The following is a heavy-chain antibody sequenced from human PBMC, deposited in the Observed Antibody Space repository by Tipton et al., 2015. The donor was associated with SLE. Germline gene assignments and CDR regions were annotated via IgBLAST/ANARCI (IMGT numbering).Heavy chain of an antibody. J-gene: IGHJ4*02. Sequence: LSLTCTVSGGSISSYYWSWIRQPPGKGLEWIGYIYTSGSTNYNPSLKSRVTISVDTSKNQFSLKLSSVTAADTAVYYCARDVAPLYWGQGTLVTVSS. CDR2: IYTSGST. D-gene: IGHD2-21*01. CDR3: ARDVAPLY. CDR1: GGSISSYY. V-gene: IGHV4-4*08.